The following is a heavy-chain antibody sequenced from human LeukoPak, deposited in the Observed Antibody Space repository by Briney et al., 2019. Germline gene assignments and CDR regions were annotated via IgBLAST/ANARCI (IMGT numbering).Heavy chain of an antibody. CDR3: ARNHYVLRYFD. D-gene: IGHD3-9*01. V-gene: IGHV4-59*08. CDR1: GGSISDYY. Sequence: PSETLSLTCTVSGGSISDYYWSWIRQSPGKGLEWIGYIYYTGSTNYNPSLKSRVTISEDTSKNQFSLKLSSVTAADTALYYCARNHYVLRYFDWGQGTLVTVSS. J-gene: IGHJ4*02. CDR2: IYYTGST.